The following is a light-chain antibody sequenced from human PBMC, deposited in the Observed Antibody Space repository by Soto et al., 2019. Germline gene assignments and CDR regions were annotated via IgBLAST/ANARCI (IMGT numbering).Light chain of an antibody. CDR1: QSVRSN. J-gene: IGKJ1*01. CDR3: HQYDHWPRGT. V-gene: IGKV3-15*01. Sequence: IVMTQSPATPSASPGERATLSCRASQSVRSNLAWYQQKPGQAPRLLIYGASTRATGIPARCSGSGSGTEVTLTISSLQSVDFAVNYCHQYDHWPRGTFGQGTKVEIK. CDR2: GAS.